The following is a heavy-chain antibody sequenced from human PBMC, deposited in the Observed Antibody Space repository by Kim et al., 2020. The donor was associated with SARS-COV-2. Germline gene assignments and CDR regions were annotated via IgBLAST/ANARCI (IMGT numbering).Heavy chain of an antibody. D-gene: IGHD1-26*01. CDR1: GFTFSSYG. V-gene: IGHV3-33*05. CDR2: ISYDGSNK. J-gene: IGHJ4*02. CDR3: AREGAVGATTGIDY. Sequence: GGSLRLSCAASGFTFSSYGMHWVRQAPAKGLEWVAVISYDGSNKYYADSVKGRFTISRDNSKNTLYLQMNSLRAEDTAVYYCAREGAVGATTGIDYWGQGTLVTVSS.